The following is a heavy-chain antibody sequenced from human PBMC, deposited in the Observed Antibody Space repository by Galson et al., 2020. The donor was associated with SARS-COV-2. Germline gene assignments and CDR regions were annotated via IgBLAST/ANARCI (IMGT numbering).Heavy chain of an antibody. Sequence: GGSLILSCAASGFTFSSYWMSWLRQAPGKGLEWVANIKRDGSEKYYVDSVKGRFTISRDNAENSLYLQMNSLRAEDTAVYYCARDMRVSSFWSPTRQDYYYMDVWGKGTTVTVSS. D-gene: IGHD6-13*01. CDR2: IKRDGSEK. V-gene: IGHV3-7*01. CDR1: GFTFSSYW. J-gene: IGHJ6*03. CDR3: ARDMRVSSFWSPTRQDYYYMDV.